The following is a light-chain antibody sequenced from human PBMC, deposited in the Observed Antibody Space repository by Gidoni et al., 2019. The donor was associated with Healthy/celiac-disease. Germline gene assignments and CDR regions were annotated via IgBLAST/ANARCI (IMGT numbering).Light chain of an antibody. Sequence: PGSLSLSPGERATLSCRASQSVSSSYLAWYQQKPGQAPRLLIYGASSRATGIPDRFSGSGSGTDFTLTISRLEPEDFAVYYCQQYGSSFTFGPGTKVDIK. V-gene: IGKV3-20*01. CDR3: QQYGSSFT. CDR1: QSVSSSY. J-gene: IGKJ3*01. CDR2: GAS.